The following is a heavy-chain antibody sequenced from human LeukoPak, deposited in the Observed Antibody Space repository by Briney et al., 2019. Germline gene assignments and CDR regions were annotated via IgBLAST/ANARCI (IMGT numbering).Heavy chain of an antibody. CDR2: IYPGDSDT. D-gene: IGHD6-13*01. CDR3: ARLLLAAAGRPHNWFDP. CDR1: GYSFTSYW. V-gene: IGHV5-51*01. Sequence: GESLKISCKGSGYSFTSYWIGWVRQMPGKGLEWMGIIYPGDSDTRYSPSFQGQVTISADKSISTAYLQWSSLKASDTAMYYCARLLLAAAGRPHNWFDPWGQGTLVTVSS. J-gene: IGHJ5*02.